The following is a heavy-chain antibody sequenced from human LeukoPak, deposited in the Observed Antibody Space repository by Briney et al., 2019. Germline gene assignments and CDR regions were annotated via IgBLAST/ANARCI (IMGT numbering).Heavy chain of an antibody. Sequence: GEPLKISCKGSGYSFTSYWIGWVRQMPGKGLEWMGIIYPEDSDTRYSPYFQGQVTISADKSISPRYRQWSSLKASNTAMYYCAKTTNYYSGMDVWGQGTPVTVSS. D-gene: IGHD1-7*01. CDR3: AKTTNYYSGMDV. V-gene: IGHV5-51*01. J-gene: IGHJ6*02. CDR2: IYPEDSDT. CDR1: GYSFTSYW.